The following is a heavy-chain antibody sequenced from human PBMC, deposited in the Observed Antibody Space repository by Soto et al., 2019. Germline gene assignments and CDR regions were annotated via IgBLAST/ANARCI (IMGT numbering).Heavy chain of an antibody. V-gene: IGHV1-18*01. D-gene: IGHD3-10*01. J-gene: IGHJ6*02. CDR1: GYAFNGYG. CDR3: AGVRGIHYFLCGMDV. CDR2: ISAYNGNS. Sequence: AASVKVSSKASGYAFNGYGISWMRQAPGQGLEWMGWISAYNGNSNYAQKFQDRVTMTTDSSTTTGYMELRNLISDDTAVYYCAGVRGIHYFLCGMDVWSQGTRV.